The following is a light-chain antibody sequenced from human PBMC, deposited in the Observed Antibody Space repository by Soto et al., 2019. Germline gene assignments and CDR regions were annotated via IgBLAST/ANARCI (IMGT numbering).Light chain of an antibody. CDR1: QNVDNY. CDR2: GAS. CDR3: QQRCDWPLT. V-gene: IGKV3-11*01. J-gene: IGKJ4*01. Sequence: EVVLTQSPATLSLSPGGSATLSCRASQNVDNYLAWYQQKPGQAPRLLIYGASNRATGIPARFSGSGSATDFTLTISSLEPEDFAVYYCQQRCDWPLTFGGGTKVDIK.